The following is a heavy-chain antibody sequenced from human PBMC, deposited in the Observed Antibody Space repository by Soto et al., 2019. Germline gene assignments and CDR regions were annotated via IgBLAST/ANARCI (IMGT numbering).Heavy chain of an antibody. D-gene: IGHD3-22*01. CDR3: ARGISMVVVITPPGIEV. CDR1: GFTFSSYA. J-gene: IGHJ6*02. CDR2: ISGSGGST. V-gene: IGHV3-23*01. Sequence: GGSLRLSCAASGFTFSSYAMSCVRQAPGKGLEGVSAISGSGGSTYYADSVKGRFTISRDNAKNSLSLQMNSLRAEDTAVYYCARGISMVVVITPPGIEVWGQGTTLTVSS.